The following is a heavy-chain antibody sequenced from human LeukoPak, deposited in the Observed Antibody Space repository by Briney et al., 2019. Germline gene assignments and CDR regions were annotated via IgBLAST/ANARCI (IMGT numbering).Heavy chain of an antibody. CDR3: ARDPTLFGVVIPHFDY. J-gene: IGHJ4*02. CDR2: ISSSSSTI. Sequence: VGSLRLSCAASGFTFSSYSMNWVRQAPGKGLEWVSYISSSSSTIYYADSVKGRFTISRDNAKNSLYLQMNSLRAEDTAVYYCARDPTLFGVVIPHFDYWGQGTLVTVSS. CDR1: GFTFSSYS. D-gene: IGHD3-3*01. V-gene: IGHV3-48*01.